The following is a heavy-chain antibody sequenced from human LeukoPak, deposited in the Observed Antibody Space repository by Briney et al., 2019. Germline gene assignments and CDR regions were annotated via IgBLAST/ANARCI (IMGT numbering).Heavy chain of an antibody. D-gene: IGHD2/OR15-2a*01. V-gene: IGHV1-69*13. CDR1: GVTFSDYA. Sequence: SVKVSCKASGVTFSDYAISWVRQAPGQGLESMGAIIRSLTTSNYAQKFQGRVTITADESTSTAYMELSSLRSEDTAIYYCASPAVIVPPSPQPFDYWGQGTLVTVSS. CDR2: IIRSLTTS. CDR3: ASPAVIVPPSPQPFDY. J-gene: IGHJ4*02.